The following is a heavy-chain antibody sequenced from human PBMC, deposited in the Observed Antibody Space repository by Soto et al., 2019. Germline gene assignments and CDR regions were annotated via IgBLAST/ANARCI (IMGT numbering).Heavy chain of an antibody. Sequence: SETLSLTCTVSGGSISSSSYYWGWIRQPPGKGLEWIGSIYYSGSTYYNPSLKSRVTISVDTSKNQFSLKLSSVTAADTAVYYCARRIAAAGIEGFDPWGQGTLVTVSS. V-gene: IGHV4-39*01. J-gene: IGHJ5*02. CDR3: ARRIAAAGIEGFDP. CDR1: GGSISSSSYY. D-gene: IGHD6-13*01. CDR2: IYYSGST.